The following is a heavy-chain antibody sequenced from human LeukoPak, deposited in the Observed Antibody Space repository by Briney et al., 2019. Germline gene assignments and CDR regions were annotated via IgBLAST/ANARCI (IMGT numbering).Heavy chain of an antibody. CDR2: IKQDGSEK. Sequence: GGALSLSFAASGFPFSSYWMSWGRPAPGKGVGWVANIKQDGSEKYYVDSVKGRFNISRDNAKNSLYLQMNSLRAEDTAVYYCARHFSFYDILTGSPPDYWGQGTLVTVSS. CDR3: ARHFSFYDILTGSPPDY. D-gene: IGHD3-9*01. V-gene: IGHV3-7*03. CDR1: GFPFSSYW. J-gene: IGHJ4*02.